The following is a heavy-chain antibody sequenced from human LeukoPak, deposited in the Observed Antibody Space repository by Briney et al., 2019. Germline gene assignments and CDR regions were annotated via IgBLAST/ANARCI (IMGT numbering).Heavy chain of an antibody. Sequence: PGGSLRLSCAASGFTFSSYSMNWVRQAPGKGLEWVSSISSSSSYIYYADSVKGRFTISRDNAKNSLYLQMNSLRAEDTAVYCCARDRTTGAVAGQFDYWGQGTLVTVSS. CDR1: GFTFSSYS. CDR3: ARDRTTGAVAGQFDY. CDR2: ISSSSSYI. D-gene: IGHD6-19*01. J-gene: IGHJ4*02. V-gene: IGHV3-21*01.